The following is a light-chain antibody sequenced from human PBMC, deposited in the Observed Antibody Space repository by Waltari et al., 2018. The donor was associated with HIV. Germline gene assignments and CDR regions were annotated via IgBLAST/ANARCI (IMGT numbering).Light chain of an antibody. J-gene: IGLJ3*02. V-gene: IGLV2-14*01. CDR3: SSYTSNTFWV. Sequence: QSALTQPASVSGSPGQSITTSCTGTSSDVGGYNYVSWYQQHPGKAPKFMIYEVSNRPSGVSNRFSGSKSGNTASLTISGLQADDEADYYCSSYTSNTFWVFGGGTKLTVL. CDR1: SSDVGGYNY. CDR2: EVS.